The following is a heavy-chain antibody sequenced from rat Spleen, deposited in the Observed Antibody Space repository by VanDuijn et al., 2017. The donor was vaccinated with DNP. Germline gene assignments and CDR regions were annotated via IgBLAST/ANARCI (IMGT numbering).Heavy chain of an antibody. V-gene: IGHV5S13*01. Sequence: EVQLVESGGGLVQPGRSLKLSCAASGFTFSNYGMAWVRQAPTKGLEWVASISTGGGNTYYRDSVKGRFTISRDNAKNAQYLQMDSLRSEDTATYYCASWAPIAPISTSNYWGQGVMVTVSS. CDR2: ISTGGGNT. CDR3: ASWAPIAPISTSNY. CDR1: GFTFSNYG. J-gene: IGHJ2*01. D-gene: IGHD1-2*01.